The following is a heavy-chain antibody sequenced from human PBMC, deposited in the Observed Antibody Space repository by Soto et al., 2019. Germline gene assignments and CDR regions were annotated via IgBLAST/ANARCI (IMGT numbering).Heavy chain of an antibody. CDR1: GGSFSGYY. CDR3: ARVHYGSGSYIDY. D-gene: IGHD3-10*01. J-gene: IGHJ4*02. CDR2: INHSGST. V-gene: IGHV4-34*01. Sequence: QVQLQQWGAGLLKPSETLSLTCAVYGGSFSGYYWSWIRQPPGKGLEWIGEINHSGSTNYNPSLKRRVTISVDTSKNQFSLKLSSVTAADTAVYYCARVHYGSGSYIDYWGQGTLVTVSS.